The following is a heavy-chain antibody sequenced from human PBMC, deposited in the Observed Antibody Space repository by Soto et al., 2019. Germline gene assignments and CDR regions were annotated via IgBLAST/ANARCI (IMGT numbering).Heavy chain of an antibody. J-gene: IGHJ4*02. CDR2: IHPNTGHP. Sequence: QVQLVQYGSESMQPGASVKVSCKGSGYNFNSHSINWLRQAPGQGLEWMGWIHPNTGHPTYEQGFTGRFVFSVDTSVSTVYLQIFSLKADDSAVYYCARDRASGSCDYWGQGTLVTVSS. D-gene: IGHD1-26*01. CDR1: GYNFNSHS. V-gene: IGHV7-4-1*01. CDR3: ARDRASGSCDY.